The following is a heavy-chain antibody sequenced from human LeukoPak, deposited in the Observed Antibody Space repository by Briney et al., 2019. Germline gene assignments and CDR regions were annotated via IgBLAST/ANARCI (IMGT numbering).Heavy chain of an antibody. CDR2: INHSGST. CDR1: GGSFSGYY. J-gene: IGHJ4*02. Sequence: SETLSLTCAVYGGSFSGYYWSWIRQPPGKGLEWIGEINHSGSTNYNPSLKSRVTISVDTSKNQFSLKLSSVTAADTAVYYCARGAVAGTIMLGGGPGEYYFDYWGQGTLVTVSS. D-gene: IGHD6-19*01. CDR3: ARGAVAGTIMLGGGPGEYYFDY. V-gene: IGHV4-34*01.